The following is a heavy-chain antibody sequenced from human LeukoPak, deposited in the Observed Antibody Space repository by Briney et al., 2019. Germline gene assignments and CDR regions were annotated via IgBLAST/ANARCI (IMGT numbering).Heavy chain of an antibody. Sequence: GASVKVSCKASGYTFTSYGISWVRQAPGQGLEWMGWISAYNGNTNYAQKLQGRVTMTTDTSTSTAYMELRSLRSDDTAVYYCARHTMVRGVIFYYYYMDVWGKGTTVTVSS. CDR1: GYTFTSYG. CDR2: ISAYNGNT. J-gene: IGHJ6*03. V-gene: IGHV1-18*01. D-gene: IGHD3-10*01. CDR3: ARHTMVRGVIFYYYYMDV.